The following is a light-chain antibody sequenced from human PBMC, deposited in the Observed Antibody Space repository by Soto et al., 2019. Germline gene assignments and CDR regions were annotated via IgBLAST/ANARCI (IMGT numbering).Light chain of an antibody. V-gene: IGKV3-11*01. CDR1: QSVSTN. CDR2: EAS. J-gene: IGKJ1*01. CDR3: QQSSNWPPT. Sequence: DIVLTRSPVTLSLSPGERATLSCRASQSVSTNLAWYQQTPGQAPRLLIYEASNRATGIPARFSGSGSGTDFTLTISSLEPEDFAVYYCQQSSNWPPTFGQGTKVEIK.